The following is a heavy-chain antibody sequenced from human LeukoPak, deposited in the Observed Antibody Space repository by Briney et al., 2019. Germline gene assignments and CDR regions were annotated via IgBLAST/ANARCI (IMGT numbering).Heavy chain of an antibody. V-gene: IGHV1-3*01. CDR2: INAGNGNT. CDR3: ARASLLWFGATAYFDY. J-gene: IGHJ4*02. CDR1: GYTFTSYA. D-gene: IGHD3-10*01. Sequence: GASVKVSCKASGYTFTSYAMHWVRQAPGQRLEWMGWINAGNGNTKYSQKFQGRVTITRDTSASTAYMELSSLRSEDTAVYYCARASLLWFGATAYFDYWGQGTLVTVSS.